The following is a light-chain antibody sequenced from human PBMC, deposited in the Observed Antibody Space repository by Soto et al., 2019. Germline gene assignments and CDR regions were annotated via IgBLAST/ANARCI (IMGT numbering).Light chain of an antibody. Sequence: EIVLTQSPGTLSLSPGERATLSCRASQSVSSSYLAWYQQKPGQAPRLLIYGASSRATGIPDRFSGSGSGTAFTLTISRLEPEDFAVYYCQHYGSSPLTFGGGTKVAIK. CDR2: GAS. J-gene: IGKJ4*01. CDR3: QHYGSSPLT. V-gene: IGKV3-20*01. CDR1: QSVSSSY.